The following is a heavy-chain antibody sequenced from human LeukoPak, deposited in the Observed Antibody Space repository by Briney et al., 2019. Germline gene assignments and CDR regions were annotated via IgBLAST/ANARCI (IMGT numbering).Heavy chain of an antibody. CDR3: ARTFSNGDSGGFDY. D-gene: IGHD4-17*01. J-gene: IGHJ4*02. Sequence: GGSLRLSCAASGFTFSRSAIHWVRRAPGKGLEWVAVISYDGGNKDYADSVKGRVTISRDNSQNTVYLQMSTLRTEDTAVYYCARTFSNGDSGGFDYWGQGTLVTVSS. V-gene: IGHV3-30*04. CDR2: ISYDGGNK. CDR1: GFTFSRSA.